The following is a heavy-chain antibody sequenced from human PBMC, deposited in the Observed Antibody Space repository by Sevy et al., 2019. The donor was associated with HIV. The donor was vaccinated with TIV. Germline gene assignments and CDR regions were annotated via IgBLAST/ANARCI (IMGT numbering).Heavy chain of an antibody. J-gene: IGHJ4*02. Sequence: GESLKISCAASGFTFSKYWMGWVRQAPGKGLEWVANIKQDAGQKYYVDSVKGGFTISRDNAKNSLYLQMNSLRAEDTAVYFCARDDGNYYFHYWGQGTLVTVSS. V-gene: IGHV3-7*01. D-gene: IGHD1-7*01. CDR3: ARDDGNYYFHY. CDR2: IKQDAGQK. CDR1: GFTFSKYW.